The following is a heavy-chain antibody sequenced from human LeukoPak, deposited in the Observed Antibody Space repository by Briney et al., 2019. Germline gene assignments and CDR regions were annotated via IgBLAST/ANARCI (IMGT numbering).Heavy chain of an antibody. V-gene: IGHV5-51*01. Sequence: GESLKISCKGSGYSFTSYWIGWVRQMPGKGLEWMGIIYPGDSDTRYSPSIQGQVTISADKSISTAYLQWSSLKASDTAMYYCARRLWAYCGGDCYSVLDAFDIWGQGTMVTVSS. J-gene: IGHJ3*02. CDR2: IYPGDSDT. D-gene: IGHD2-21*02. CDR1: GYSFTSYW. CDR3: ARRLWAYCGGDCYSVLDAFDI.